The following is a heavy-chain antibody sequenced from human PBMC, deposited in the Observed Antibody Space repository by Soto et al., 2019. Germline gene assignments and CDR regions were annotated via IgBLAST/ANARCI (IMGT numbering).Heavy chain of an antibody. D-gene: IGHD1-26*01. V-gene: IGHV3-53*01. Sequence: PWGSLRIACASSVFTVSSSYLTWVRQAPGKGLEWVAILYTGTDTVYADSVKGRFTISRDSSKNTLYLQMHSLRAEDTAMYFCARSRYTGTSSRRFLDYWGQGSLVTVSS. CDR2: LYTGTDT. CDR1: VFTVSSSY. J-gene: IGHJ4*02. CDR3: ARSRYTGTSSRRFLDY.